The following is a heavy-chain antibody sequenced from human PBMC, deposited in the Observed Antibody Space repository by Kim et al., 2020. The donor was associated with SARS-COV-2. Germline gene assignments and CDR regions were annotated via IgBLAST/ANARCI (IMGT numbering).Heavy chain of an antibody. CDR3: ARDGRFLEWLSPFDY. J-gene: IGHJ4*02. Sequence: DSVKGRLTRSRDNAKNSLYLQMNSLRAEDTAVYYCARDGRFLEWLSPFDYWGQGTLVTVSS. D-gene: IGHD3-3*01. V-gene: IGHV3-48*03.